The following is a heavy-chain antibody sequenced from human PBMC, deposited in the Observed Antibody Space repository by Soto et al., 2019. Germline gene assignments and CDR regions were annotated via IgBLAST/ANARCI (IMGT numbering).Heavy chain of an antibody. CDR3: ARQRGYYVDY. CDR2: IYHSGTT. CDR1: GGSIRSGNW. Sequence: QVQLQESGPGLVEPSGTLSLTCAVSGGSIRSGNWWSWVRQPPGKGLEWIGEIYHSGTTNYNPSLKXXVXIXXDKSKNQLSLKLTSVTAADTAVYYCARQRGYYVDYWGQGTLVTVSS. D-gene: IGHD3-22*01. V-gene: IGHV4-4*02. J-gene: IGHJ4*02.